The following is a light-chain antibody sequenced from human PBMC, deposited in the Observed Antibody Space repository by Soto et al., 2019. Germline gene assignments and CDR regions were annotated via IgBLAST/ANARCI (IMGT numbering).Light chain of an antibody. V-gene: IGKV3-20*01. CDR3: QQYGSSPLT. CDR2: DVS. Sequence: EIVLTQSPDTLSLSPGERATLSCRASQGVISTYFAWYQQKPGQSPRLLIYDVSSRATGIPDRFSGSGSGTDFTLTINSLEPEDFAVYYCQQYGSSPLTFGGGTKVEIK. CDR1: QGVISTY. J-gene: IGKJ4*01.